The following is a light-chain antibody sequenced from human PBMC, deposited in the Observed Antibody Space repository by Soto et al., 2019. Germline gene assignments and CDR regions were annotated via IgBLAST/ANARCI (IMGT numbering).Light chain of an antibody. CDR3: QQYGSF. V-gene: IGKV3-20*01. J-gene: IGKJ5*01. Sequence: EIVLTQSPGTLSLSPGERATLSCRASQSVSSSYLAGYQQKPGQAPRLLIYGASSRATGIPDRFSGSGSGTDFTLTISRLEPEDFAVYYCQQYGSFFGQGTLLEIK. CDR2: GAS. CDR1: QSVSSSY.